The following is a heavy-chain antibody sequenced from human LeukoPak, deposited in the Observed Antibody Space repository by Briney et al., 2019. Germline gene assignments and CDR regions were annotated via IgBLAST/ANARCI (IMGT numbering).Heavy chain of an antibody. Sequence: SETLSLTCTVSGDSISSGGYYWSWIRQHPGKGLEWIGYIYYSGSTYYNPSLKSRVTISVDTSKNQFSLRLSSVTAADTAVYYCARGYSYGNYYFDYWGQGTLVTVSS. J-gene: IGHJ4*02. V-gene: IGHV4-31*03. D-gene: IGHD5-18*01. CDR3: ARGYSYGNYYFDY. CDR2: IYYSGST. CDR1: GDSISSGGYY.